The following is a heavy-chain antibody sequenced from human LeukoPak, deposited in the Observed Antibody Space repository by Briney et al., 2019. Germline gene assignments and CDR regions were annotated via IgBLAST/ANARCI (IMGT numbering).Heavy chain of an antibody. J-gene: IGHJ5*02. CDR2: ISGYNGKT. D-gene: IGHD6-19*01. CDR3: ARAQGSSGWRWFDP. CDR1: GYTFNTYG. V-gene: IGHV1-18*01. Sequence: ASVKVSCKASGYTFNTYGITWVRQAPGQGLEWMGWISGYNGKTKYAQKLQDRVTMTTDTSTTTAYMELRSLRSDDTAVYYCARAQGSSGWRWFDPWGQGTLVTVSS.